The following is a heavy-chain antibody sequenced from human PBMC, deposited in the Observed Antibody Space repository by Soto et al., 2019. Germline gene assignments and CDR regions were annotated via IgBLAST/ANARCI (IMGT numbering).Heavy chain of an antibody. CDR2: IIPLFGTT. D-gene: IGHD3-22*01. J-gene: IGHJ3*02. CDR1: GGTFNNYA. V-gene: IGHV1-69*13. CDR3: ARPRSHYYDRSAERAFDI. Sequence: ASVEVSCKASGGTFNNYAISWVRQAPGQGLEWMGGIIPLFGTTNYAQKFQGRVTITADESTSIAYMELSSLRSEDTAFYYCARPRSHYYDRSAERAFDIWGQGTMVTVSS.